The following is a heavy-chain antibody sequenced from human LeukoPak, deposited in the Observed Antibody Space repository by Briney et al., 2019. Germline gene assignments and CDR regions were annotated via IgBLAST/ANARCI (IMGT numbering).Heavy chain of an antibody. J-gene: IGHJ6*03. CDR3: ARDAYSGSYYMDV. CDR1: GFTSSSYS. V-gene: IGHV3-48*01. D-gene: IGHD1-26*01. Sequence: PGGSLRLSCAASGFTSSSYSMHWVRQAPGKGLEWVSYISSSSSTIHYADSVKGRFTISRDNARNSLYLQMNSLRAEDTAVYYCARDAYSGSYYMDVWGKGTTVTVSS. CDR2: ISSSSSTI.